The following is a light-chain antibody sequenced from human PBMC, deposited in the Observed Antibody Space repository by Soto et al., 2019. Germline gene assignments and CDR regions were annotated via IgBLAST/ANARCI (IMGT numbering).Light chain of an antibody. J-gene: IGKJ1*01. CDR3: QQYNNWPPWT. V-gene: IGKV3-15*01. Sequence: EIVMTQSPATLSVSPGEGATLSCRASQSGNSNLAWYQQKPGQAPRLLIYGASTRATGIPARFSGSGSGTEFTLTISSLQSEDFAVYYCQQYNNWPPWTFGQGTKVEIK. CDR1: QSGNSN. CDR2: GAS.